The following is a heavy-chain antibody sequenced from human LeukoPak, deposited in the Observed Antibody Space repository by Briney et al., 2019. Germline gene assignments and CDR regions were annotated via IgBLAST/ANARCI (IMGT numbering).Heavy chain of an antibody. CDR1: GGSISSGGYY. Sequence: SETLSLTCTVSGGSISSGGYYWSWIRQPPGKGLEWIGYIYHSGSTYYNPSLKSRVTISVDRSKNQFSLKLSSVTAADTAVYYCASSGVAKSYYYYYYYMNVWAKGPRSPSP. J-gene: IGHJ6*03. D-gene: IGHD5-12*01. CDR2: IYHSGST. CDR3: ASSGVAKSYYYYYYYMNV. V-gene: IGHV4-30-2*01.